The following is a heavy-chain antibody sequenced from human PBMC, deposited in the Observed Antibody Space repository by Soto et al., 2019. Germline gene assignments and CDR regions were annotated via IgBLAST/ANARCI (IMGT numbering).Heavy chain of an antibody. CDR1: GGSISSGGYY. D-gene: IGHD4-17*01. Sequence: QVQLQESGPGLVKPSRTLSLICTVSGGSISSGGYYWSWIRQHPGKGLEWIGYTYYSGSTYYNPSLKSRVTISVDTSKNQFSLKLSSVTAADTAVYYCARGRGTVTTVTTHLDYWGQGTLVTVSS. CDR3: ARGRGTVTTVTTHLDY. J-gene: IGHJ4*02. V-gene: IGHV4-31*03. CDR2: TYYSGST.